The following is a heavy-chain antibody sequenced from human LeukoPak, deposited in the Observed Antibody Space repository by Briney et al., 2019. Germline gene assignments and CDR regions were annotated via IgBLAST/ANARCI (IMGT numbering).Heavy chain of an antibody. J-gene: IGHJ5*02. D-gene: IGHD2-2*01. CDR1: GYSFTSYW. CDR2: IYHGDSDT. Sequence: GESLKISCKGSGYSFTSYWIGWVRQMPGKGLEWMGIIYHGDSDTRYSPSFQGQVTISADKSISTAYLQWSSLKASDTAMYYCARRLYCSSTSCYVVSGWFDPWGQGTLVTVSS. V-gene: IGHV5-51*01. CDR3: ARRLYCSSTSCYVVSGWFDP.